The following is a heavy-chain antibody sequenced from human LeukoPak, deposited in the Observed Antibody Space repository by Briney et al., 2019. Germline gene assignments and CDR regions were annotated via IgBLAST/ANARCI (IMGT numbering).Heavy chain of an antibody. Sequence: ASVKVSCKASGYTFTSYAMHWVRQAPGQRLEWMGWINAGNGNTKYSQKFQGRVTITRDTSASTAYMELSSLRSEDTAVYFCAREARDLDWLLFDLWGRGTLVTVSS. V-gene: IGHV1-3*01. J-gene: IGHJ2*01. CDR3: AREARDLDWLLFDL. CDR1: GYTFTSYA. CDR2: INAGNGNT. D-gene: IGHD3/OR15-3a*01.